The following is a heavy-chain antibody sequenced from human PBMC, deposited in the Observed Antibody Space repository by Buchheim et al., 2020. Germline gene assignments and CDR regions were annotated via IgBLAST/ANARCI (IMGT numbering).Heavy chain of an antibody. CDR3: AKDLGIVVVVAYGMDV. D-gene: IGHD2-15*01. Sequence: QVQLVESGGGVVQPGESLRLSCAASGFAFNTHAMHWVRQAPGKGLEWVAFIWYDGSEKHYIDSVKGRFSISSDNSKNTLYLLMNSLRAEDTAVYYCAKDLGIVVVVAYGMDVWGQGTT. J-gene: IGHJ6*02. V-gene: IGHV3-30*02. CDR1: GFAFNTHA. CDR2: IWYDGSEK.